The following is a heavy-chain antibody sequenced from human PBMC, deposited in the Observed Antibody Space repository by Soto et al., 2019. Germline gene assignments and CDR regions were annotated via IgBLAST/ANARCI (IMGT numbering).Heavy chain of an antibody. J-gene: IGHJ6*02. Sequence: QVQLVESGGGVVQPGRSLRLCSAASGFTFSSYAMHWVRQAPGKGLEWVAVISYDGSNKYYADSVKGRFTISRDNSKNTLYLQMNSLRAEDTAVYYCARSKRYCSGGSCYPADNGMDVWGQGTTVTVSS. V-gene: IGHV3-30-3*01. CDR2: ISYDGSNK. CDR1: GFTFSSYA. CDR3: ARSKRYCSGGSCYPADNGMDV. D-gene: IGHD2-15*01.